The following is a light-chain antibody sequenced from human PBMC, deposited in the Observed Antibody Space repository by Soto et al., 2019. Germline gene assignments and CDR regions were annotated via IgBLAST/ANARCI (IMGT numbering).Light chain of an antibody. CDR1: QDIHVF. V-gene: IGKV1-13*02. CDR2: DAS. J-gene: IGKJ1*01. Sequence: IQLTQSPSFLSASEGDRVTITCRASQDIHVFLAWYQHKPGKAPNLLIYDASRLESGVPSRFSGSGSGTDFTLTISCLQSEDFATYYCQQYYSYPRTFGQGTKVDNK. CDR3: QQYYSYPRT.